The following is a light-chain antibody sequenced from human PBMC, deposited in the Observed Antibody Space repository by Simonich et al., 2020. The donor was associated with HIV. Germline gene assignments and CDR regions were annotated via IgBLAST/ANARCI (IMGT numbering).Light chain of an antibody. J-gene: IGKJ3*01. CDR1: QSVSSSY. CDR2: GAS. CDR3: QHYNNWPFT. V-gene: IGKV3-15*01. Sequence: EIVLTQSPGTLSLSPGERATLSCRASQSVSSSYLAWYQQKPGQAPRLLIYGASTRATGIPARFSGSGSGTDFTLTISSLQSEDFAVYYCQHYNNWPFTFGPGTKVDIK.